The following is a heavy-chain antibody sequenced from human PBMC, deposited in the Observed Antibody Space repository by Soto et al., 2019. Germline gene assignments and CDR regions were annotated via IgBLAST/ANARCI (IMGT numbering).Heavy chain of an antibody. CDR3: GKGFYGSGGPDV. D-gene: IGHD3-10*01. CDR1: VGSVSYNSYY. V-gene: IGHV4-39*01. J-gene: IGHJ4*02. Sequence: SETVSLTCSVSVGSVSYNSYYWGWIRQPPGKGLEWVGGIFYTGTTYYNPSLKDRLSISVDTSKNSFSMNLSAVTAADTAIYYCGKGFYGSGGPDVWGPGTLVTVSS. CDR2: IFYTGTT.